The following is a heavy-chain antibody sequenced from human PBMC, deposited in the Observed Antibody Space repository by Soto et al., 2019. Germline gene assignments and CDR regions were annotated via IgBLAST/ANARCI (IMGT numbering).Heavy chain of an antibody. Sequence: QVQLVQSGAELKKPGSSVKVSCKASGDTFSFYTINWVRQAPGLGLVWMGRVNPILSMSNYAQKFQGRVTMTADKSTSTAYMELRSLRSEDTAFYYCATSYGSGYRAFDYWGQGALVTVSS. D-gene: IGHD3-10*01. V-gene: IGHV1-69*02. CDR1: GDTFSFYT. CDR3: ATSYGSGYRAFDY. CDR2: VNPILSMS. J-gene: IGHJ4*02.